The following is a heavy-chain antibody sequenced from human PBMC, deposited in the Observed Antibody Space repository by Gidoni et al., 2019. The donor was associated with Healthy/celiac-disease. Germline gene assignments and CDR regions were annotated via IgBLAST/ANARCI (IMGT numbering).Heavy chain of an antibody. J-gene: IGHJ5*02. CDR3: ARDAKNGDYVRDVGFDP. CDR2: INPSGGST. Sequence: QVQLVQSGAEVKKPGASVKVSCKASGYTFTSYYMHWVRQAPGQGLEWMGIINPSGGSTSYAQKFQGRVTMTRDTSTSTVYMELSSLRSEDTAVYYCARDAKNGDYVRDVGFDPWGQGTLVTVSS. D-gene: IGHD4-17*01. CDR1: GYTFTSYY. V-gene: IGHV1-46*01.